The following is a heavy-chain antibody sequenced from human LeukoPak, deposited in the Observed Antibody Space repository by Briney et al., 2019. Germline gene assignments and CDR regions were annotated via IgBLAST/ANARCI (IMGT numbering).Heavy chain of an antibody. J-gene: IGHJ4*02. Sequence: HPGGSLRLSCAASGFTFSSYAMSWVRQAPGKGLEWVSAISGSGGSTYYADSVKGRFTISRDNSKNTLYLQMNSLRAEDTAVYYCAKIYDSSGYYYPRFDYWGQGTLVTVSS. V-gene: IGHV3-23*01. D-gene: IGHD3-22*01. CDR2: ISGSGGST. CDR1: GFTFSSYA. CDR3: AKIYDSSGYYYPRFDY.